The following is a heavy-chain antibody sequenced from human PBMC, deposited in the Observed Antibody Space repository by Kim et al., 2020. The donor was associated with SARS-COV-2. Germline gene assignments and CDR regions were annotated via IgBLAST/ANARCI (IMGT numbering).Heavy chain of an antibody. CDR2: VNCKTGGT. CDR1: GYTFSDYF. V-gene: IGHV1-2*02. CDR3: ASWVQVLAGRVPF. J-gene: IGHJ4*02. D-gene: IGHD3-10*01. Sequence: ASVKVSCKASGYTFSDYFIHWVRQAPGQGLEWMGCVNCKTGGTAYAQIFRGRVTMTRDTSINTGYMDLSGLMSDDTAVYYCASWVQVLAGRVPFWCQGTLVTVSA.